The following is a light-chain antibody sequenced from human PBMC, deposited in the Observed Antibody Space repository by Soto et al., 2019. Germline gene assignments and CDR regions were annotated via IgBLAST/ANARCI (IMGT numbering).Light chain of an antibody. CDR1: SSDVGGYNY. CDR3: SSYAGSYPVV. CDR2: DVS. V-gene: IGLV2-11*01. J-gene: IGLJ2*01. Sequence: QSALTQPRSVSGSPGQSVTISCTGTSSDVGGYNYVSWYQQPPGKAPKLMISDVSKRPSGVPDRFSGSKSGNTASLTISGLQAVDEADYYCSSYAGSYPVVFGGGTKLTVL.